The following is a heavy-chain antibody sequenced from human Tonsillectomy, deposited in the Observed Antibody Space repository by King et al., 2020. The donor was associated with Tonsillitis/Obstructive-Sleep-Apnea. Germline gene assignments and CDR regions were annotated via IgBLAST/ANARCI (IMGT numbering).Heavy chain of an antibody. CDR2: ISSSSSTI. CDR1: GFTFSSYE. D-gene: IGHD4-11*01. Sequence: VQLVESGGGLVQPGGSLRLSCAASGFTFSSYEMNWVRHAPGKGLEWGSYISSSSSTIYYADSLKSRFTISRDNAKNSLYLQMNSLRAEDTAVYYCARGMTTVTTPYYWGEGTLVTASS. J-gene: IGHJ4*02. CDR3: ARGMTTVTTPYY. V-gene: IGHV3-48*03.